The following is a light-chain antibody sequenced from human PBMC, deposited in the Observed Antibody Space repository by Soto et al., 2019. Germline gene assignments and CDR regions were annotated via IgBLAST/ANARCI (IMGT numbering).Light chain of an antibody. J-gene: IGKJ4*01. CDR3: QKYCNTPLT. V-gene: IGKV3D-20*01. CDR1: QRVSNNY. Sequence: EIVLTQSPATLSLSPGETATLSCGASQRVSNNYLAWYQQKPGLAPRLLIYDASSRATGIPDRFTGSGSGTDFTLTISRLEPDDFAVYYCQKYCNTPLTFGGGTKVEIK. CDR2: DAS.